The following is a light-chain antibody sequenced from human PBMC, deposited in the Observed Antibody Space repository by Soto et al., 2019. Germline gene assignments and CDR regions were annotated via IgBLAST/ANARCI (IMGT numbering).Light chain of an antibody. J-gene: IGKJ4*02. CDR2: ATS. Sequence: DIQMTQSPSSLSASVGDRVTITCRASQDISNSLAWYQQKPGEVPKVLIYATSILHSGGPARFSGSGSGTGFTPKNSGLQPEDIATYYGQSYNGAHLKCGGGTKVEI. CDR3: QSYNGAHLK. V-gene: IGKV1-27*01. CDR1: QDISNS.